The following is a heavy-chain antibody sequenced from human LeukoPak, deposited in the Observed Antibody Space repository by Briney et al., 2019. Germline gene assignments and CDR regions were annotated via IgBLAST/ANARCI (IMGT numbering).Heavy chain of an antibody. V-gene: IGHV3-48*03. J-gene: IGHJ4*02. CDR2: ISSSGSTI. D-gene: IGHD2-15*01. CDR3: ARDWDRGYCSGGSCVDY. CDR1: GFTFSSYE. Sequence: PGGSLRLSCAASGFTFSSYEMNWVRQAPGKGLEWVSYISSSGSTIYYADSVKGRFTISRDNAKNSLYLQMNSLRAEDTAVYYCARDWDRGYCSGGSCVDYWGQGTLVTVSS.